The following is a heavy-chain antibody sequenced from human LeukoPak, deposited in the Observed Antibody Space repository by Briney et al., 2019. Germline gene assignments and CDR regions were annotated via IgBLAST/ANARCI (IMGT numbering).Heavy chain of an antibody. CDR1: GVSIRHYH. V-gene: IGHV4-59*01. J-gene: IGHJ4*02. CDR2: FSYSGST. Sequence: PSETLSLTCAVSGVSIRHYHMIWIRQPPAKGLEWMGYFSYSGSTRYNPSLKSRVTMSVDTSKNQFSLRMISVAAADTAVYYCSRMYQRTSYYFDFWGQGTLVTVSS. D-gene: IGHD6-25*01. CDR3: SRMYQRTSYYFDF.